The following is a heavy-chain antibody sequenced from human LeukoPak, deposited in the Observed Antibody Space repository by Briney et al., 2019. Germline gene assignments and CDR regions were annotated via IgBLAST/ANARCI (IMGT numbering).Heavy chain of an antibody. J-gene: IGHJ3*02. D-gene: IGHD4-17*01. CDR3: ARNGDQSLGAFDI. CDR2: INPSGGST. Sequence: ASVKVSCKASGGTFSSYAISWVRQAPGQGLEWMGIINPSGGSTSYAQKFQGRVTMTRDTSTSTVYMELSSLRSEDTAVYYCARNGDQSLGAFDIWGQGTMVTVSS. V-gene: IGHV1-46*01. CDR1: GGTFSSYA.